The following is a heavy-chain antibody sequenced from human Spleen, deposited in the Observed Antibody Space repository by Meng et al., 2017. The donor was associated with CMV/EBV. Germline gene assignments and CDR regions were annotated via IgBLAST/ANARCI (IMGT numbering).Heavy chain of an antibody. V-gene: IGHV4-30-4*01. CDR1: GGSISSGDYY. CDR3: ARDRKHYGERGWFDP. CDR2: IYYSGST. J-gene: IGHJ5*02. D-gene: IGHD4-17*01. Sequence: QGQLQESGPGLVQTSQTLSLTCAVSGGSISSGDYYWSWIRQPPGTGLELIGYIYYSGSTYSNASLKSRVTISIDRSKNQFSLKLSSVTAADTAVYYCARDRKHYGERGWFDPWGQGTLVTVPQ.